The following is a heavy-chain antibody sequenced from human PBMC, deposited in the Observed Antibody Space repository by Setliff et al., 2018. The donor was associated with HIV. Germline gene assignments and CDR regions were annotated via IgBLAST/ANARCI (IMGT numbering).Heavy chain of an antibody. D-gene: IGHD6-13*01. V-gene: IGHV3-66*01. CDR2: ISGGST. CDR1: GFTVSSNE. CDR3: ARTPSSSWPEYYFDY. Sequence: GGSLRLSCAASGFTVSSNEMSWVRQAPGKGLEWVSSISGGSTYYADSRKGRFTISRDNSKNTLFLQMNSLRTEDTAVYYCARTPSSSWPEYYFDYWGQGTLVTVSS. J-gene: IGHJ4*02.